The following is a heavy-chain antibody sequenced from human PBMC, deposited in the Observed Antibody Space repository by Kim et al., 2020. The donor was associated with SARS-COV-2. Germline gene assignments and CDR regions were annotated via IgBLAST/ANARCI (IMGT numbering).Heavy chain of an antibody. Sequence: ASVKVSCKVSGYTFTSYDITWVRQAPGQGLEWMGWISAHNGNTDYAPKLHGRVTMTTDTSTSTAYVELRGLRSNDTAVYYCVRDKRDFDWSLYGMDVWGQGTTVTVSS. CDR2: ISAHNGNT. J-gene: IGHJ6*02. D-gene: IGHD3-9*01. CDR3: VRDKRDFDWSLYGMDV. V-gene: IGHV1-18*01. CDR1: GYTFTSYD.